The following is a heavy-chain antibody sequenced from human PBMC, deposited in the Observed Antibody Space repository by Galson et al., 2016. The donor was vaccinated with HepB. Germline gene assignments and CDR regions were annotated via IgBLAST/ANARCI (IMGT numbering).Heavy chain of an antibody. J-gene: IGHJ4*02. V-gene: IGHV4-39*01. Sequence: SETLSLTCTVSGGSISGSNYYWGWVRQPPGKGLEWIGSIYYSGSTYYNPSLKSRVTMSVDTSKNQFSLKLSSVTAADTAVYYCASRLYSSSWYVDYWGQGTLVTVSS. CDR1: GGSISGSNYY. D-gene: IGHD6-13*01. CDR2: IYYSGST. CDR3: ASRLYSSSWYVDY.